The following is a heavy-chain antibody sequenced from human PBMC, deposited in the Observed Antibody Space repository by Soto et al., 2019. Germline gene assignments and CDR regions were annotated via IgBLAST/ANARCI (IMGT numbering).Heavy chain of an antibody. CDR3: ASRDPYYDSTGYDGGAFDP. V-gene: IGHV4-61*08. CDR2: INHRGST. CDR1: GGPFSSGGYY. Sequence: PSETLSLTCTVSGGPFSSGGYYWSWVRQPPGKGLEWIGEINHRGSTKYNPSLKSRVTMSVDASNKEFSLTLTSLTAADTAVYYCASRDPYYDSTGYDGGAFDPWGQGTMVTVSS. D-gene: IGHD3-22*01. J-gene: IGHJ3*01.